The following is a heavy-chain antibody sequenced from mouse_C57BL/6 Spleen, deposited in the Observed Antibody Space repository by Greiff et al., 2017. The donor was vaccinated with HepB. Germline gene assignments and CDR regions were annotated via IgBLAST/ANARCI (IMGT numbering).Heavy chain of an antibody. D-gene: IGHD2-2*01. J-gene: IGHJ3*01. CDR3: ANSYGYDGWFAY. Sequence: QVQLQQPGAELVRPGSSVKLSCKASGYTFTSYWMHWVKQRPIQGLEWIGNIDPSDSETHYNQKFKDKATLTVDKSSSTAYMQLSSRTSEDSAVYYCANSYGYDGWFAYWGQGTLVTVSA. CDR2: IDPSDSET. CDR1: GYTFTSYW. V-gene: IGHV1-52*01.